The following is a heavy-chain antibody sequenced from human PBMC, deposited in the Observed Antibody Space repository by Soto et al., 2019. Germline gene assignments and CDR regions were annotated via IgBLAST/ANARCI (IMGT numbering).Heavy chain of an antibody. J-gene: IGHJ4*02. CDR2: ISANNGNT. V-gene: IGHV1-18*01. CDR1: GYTFTSYG. Sequence: QVQLVQSGAEVKKPGASVKVSCKASGYTFTSYGFSWVRQAPGQGLEWMGWISANNGNTNYAQKLQGRVTMPTDSSTSTAYMELRSLRPDDTVVYYCARERRSYALDYWGQGTLVTVSS. CDR3: ARERRSYALDY. D-gene: IGHD1-26*01.